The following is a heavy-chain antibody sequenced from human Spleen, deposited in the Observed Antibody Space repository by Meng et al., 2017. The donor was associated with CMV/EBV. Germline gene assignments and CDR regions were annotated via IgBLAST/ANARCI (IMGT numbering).Heavy chain of an antibody. D-gene: IGHD1-26*01. Sequence: GESLKISCAASGFIFSDHYLDWVRQAPGKGLEWVSYISSSGSTIYYADSVKGRFTISRDNAKNSLYLQMNSLRAEDTAVYYCARGALRGDAFDIWGQGTMVTVSS. V-gene: IGHV3-11*04. J-gene: IGHJ3*02. CDR2: ISSSGSTI. CDR3: ARGALRGDAFDI. CDR1: GFIFSDHY.